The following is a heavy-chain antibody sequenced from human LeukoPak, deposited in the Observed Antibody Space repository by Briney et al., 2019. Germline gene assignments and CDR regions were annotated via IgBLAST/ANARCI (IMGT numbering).Heavy chain of an antibody. CDR2: ISGGANS. CDR1: GFTFSSYA. J-gene: IGHJ4*02. V-gene: IGHV3-23*01. CDR3: AKDLVPTGAKRPVGH. D-gene: IGHD4/OR15-4a*01. Sequence: GGSLRLSCAASGFTFSSYAMSWVRQAPGKGLEWVSAISGGANSYYADSVKGRFTISRDNSKDTLYLQMNSLGAEDTAVYYCAKDLVPTGAKRPVGHWGQGTLVTVSS.